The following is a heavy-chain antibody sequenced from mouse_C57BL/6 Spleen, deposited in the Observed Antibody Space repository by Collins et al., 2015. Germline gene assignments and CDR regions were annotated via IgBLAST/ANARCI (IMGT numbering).Heavy chain of an antibody. CDR3: AREGIYYYGSRDAMDY. J-gene: IGHJ4*01. CDR2: INPSNGGT. V-gene: IGHV1-53*01. Sequence: QVQLQQPGTELVKPGASVKLSCKASGYTFTNYWMHWVKQRPGQGLEWIGNINPSNGGTNYNEKFKSKATLTVDKSSSTTYTQLSSLTSEDSAVYYCAREGIYYYGSRDAMDYWGQGTSVTVSS. D-gene: IGHD1-1*01. CDR1: GYTFTNYW.